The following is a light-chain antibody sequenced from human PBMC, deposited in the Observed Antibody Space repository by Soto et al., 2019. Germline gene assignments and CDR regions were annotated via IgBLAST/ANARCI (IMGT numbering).Light chain of an antibody. Sequence: EIGLTQSPGTLSLSPGERATLSCRASQSVSSSYLAWYQQKPGQAPRLLIYDASSRATGIPDRFSGSGSGTDFTLTISRLEPEDVAVYFCQQYGSSPYTFGQRTKLEIK. V-gene: IGKV3-20*01. J-gene: IGKJ2*01. CDR2: DAS. CDR1: QSVSSSY. CDR3: QQYGSSPYT.